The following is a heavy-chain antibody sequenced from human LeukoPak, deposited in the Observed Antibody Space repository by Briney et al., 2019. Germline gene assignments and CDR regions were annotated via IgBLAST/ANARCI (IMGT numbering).Heavy chain of an antibody. Sequence: SETLSLTCAVSGYSITNNYYWGWIRQPPGKGLEWFGSIYYGASTYYNPSLKSRVTISLDASKNQFSLGLTSVTAADTAVYYCARLGNTRVSIDPWGQGTLVTVSS. CDR2: IYYGAST. CDR3: ARLGNTRVSIDP. CDR1: GYSITNNYY. D-gene: IGHD7-27*01. V-gene: IGHV4-38-2*01. J-gene: IGHJ5*02.